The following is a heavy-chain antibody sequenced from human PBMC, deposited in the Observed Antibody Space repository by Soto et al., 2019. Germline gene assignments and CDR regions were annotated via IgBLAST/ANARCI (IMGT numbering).Heavy chain of an antibody. V-gene: IGHV3-7*01. CDR2: IKQDGTEK. CDR3: TTSPHRDSERVFV. D-gene: IGHD1-26*01. Sequence: GGSLRLSCAASGFTFSTYWMSWVRRTPGKGLEWVTNIKQDGTEKYYVDSVRGRLTVSRDNAKSSLYLQMNSLRVEDTAVYYCTTSPHRDSERVFVWGQGTTVTVSS. CDR1: GFTFSTYW. J-gene: IGHJ6*02.